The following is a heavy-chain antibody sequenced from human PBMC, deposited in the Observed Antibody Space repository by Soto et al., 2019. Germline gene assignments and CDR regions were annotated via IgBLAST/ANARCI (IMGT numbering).Heavy chain of an antibody. Sequence: ASVKVSCKASGYTFTGYYMHWVRQAPGQGLEWMGWINPNSGGTNYAQKFQGWVTMTRDTSISTAYMELSRLRSDDTAVYYCAREKGYCISTSCPAHYYGMDVWGQGTTVTVSS. V-gene: IGHV1-2*04. D-gene: IGHD2-2*01. CDR2: INPNSGGT. CDR1: GYTFTGYY. J-gene: IGHJ6*02. CDR3: AREKGYCISTSCPAHYYGMDV.